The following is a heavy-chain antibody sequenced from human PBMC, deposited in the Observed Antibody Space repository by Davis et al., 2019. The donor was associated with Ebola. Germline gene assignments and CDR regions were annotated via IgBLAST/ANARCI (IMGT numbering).Heavy chain of an antibody. CDR1: GFTFHSYV. CDR3: VRDLNWILYDN. J-gene: IGHJ4*02. V-gene: IGHV3-74*01. D-gene: IGHD2-2*03. CDR2: ISSDGSTT. Sequence: HTGGSLRLSCAASGFTFHSYVMHWVRQIPGKGLVWVARISSDGSTTSYADSVKGRFIISRDNAKNTVNLQMNSLRVEDTAVYYCVRDLNWILYDNWGQGTLVTVS.